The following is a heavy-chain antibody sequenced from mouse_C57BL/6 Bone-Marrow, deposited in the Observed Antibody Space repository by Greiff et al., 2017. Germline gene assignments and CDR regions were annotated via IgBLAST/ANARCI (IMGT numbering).Heavy chain of an antibody. J-gene: IGHJ2*01. Sequence: QVQLQQPGAELVRPGTSVKLSCKASGYTFTSYWMHWVKRRPGQGLEWIGVIDPSDSYTNYNQKFKGKATLTVDTSSSTAYMQLSSLTSEDSAVYYCARSPITTVVVRTYFDYWGQGTTLTVSS. CDR1: GYTFTSYW. CDR3: ARSPITTVVVRTYFDY. V-gene: IGHV1-59*01. D-gene: IGHD1-1*01. CDR2: IDPSDSYT.